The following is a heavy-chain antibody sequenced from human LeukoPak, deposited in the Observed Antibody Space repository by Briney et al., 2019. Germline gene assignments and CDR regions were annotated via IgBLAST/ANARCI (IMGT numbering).Heavy chain of an antibody. Sequence: SETLSLTCTVSGYPISSGYYWGWIRQPPGKGLEWIGSIYHSGSTYYNPSLKSRVTISVDTSKNQFSLKLSSVTAADTAVYYCARDLLGATTYFDYWGQGTLVTVSS. CDR2: IYHSGST. CDR3: ARDLLGATTYFDY. D-gene: IGHD1-26*01. J-gene: IGHJ4*02. CDR1: GYPISSGYY. V-gene: IGHV4-38-2*02.